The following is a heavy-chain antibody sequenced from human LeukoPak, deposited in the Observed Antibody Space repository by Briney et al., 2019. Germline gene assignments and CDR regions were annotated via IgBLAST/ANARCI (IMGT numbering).Heavy chain of an antibody. CDR2: ISYDGSNK. J-gene: IGHJ4*02. D-gene: IGHD3-10*01. CDR3: ARALGSGWVYFL. CDR1: GFTFSSYG. Sequence: GRSLRLSCAASGFTFSSYGMHWVRQAPGKGLEWVAIISYDGSNKYYADSVKGRFTISRDNSKNTLYLQMNSLRVEDTAVYYCARALGSGWVYFLGGQGTLVTVSS. V-gene: IGHV3-30*03.